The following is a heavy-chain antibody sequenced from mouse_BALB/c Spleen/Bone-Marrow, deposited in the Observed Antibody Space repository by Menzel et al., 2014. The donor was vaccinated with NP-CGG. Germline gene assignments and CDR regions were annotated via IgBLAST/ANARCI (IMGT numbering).Heavy chain of an antibody. D-gene: IGHD2-10*01. CDR1: GYTFSSYW. V-gene: IGHV1-9*01. Sequence: QVQLQQSGAELMKPGASMKISCKATGYTFSSYWIEWVKQRPGHGLEWIGEILPGSGSTNYNERFKGKATFTADTSSNTAYMQHSSLTSENSAVYYCARAYYVNYDAMDYWGQRTSVTVSS. J-gene: IGHJ4*01. CDR3: ARAYYVNYDAMDY. CDR2: ILPGSGST.